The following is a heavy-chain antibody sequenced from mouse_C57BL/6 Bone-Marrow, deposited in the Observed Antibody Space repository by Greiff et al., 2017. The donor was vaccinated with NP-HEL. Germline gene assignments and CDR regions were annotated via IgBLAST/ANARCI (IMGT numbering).Heavy chain of an antibody. CDR1: GFSFTSYA. CDR3: AREYDGYYGGFAY. D-gene: IGHD2-3*01. CDR2: IWTGGGT. J-gene: IGHJ3*01. Sequence: VKLVESGPGLVAPSQSLSITCTVSGFSFTSYAISWVRQPPGKGLEWLGVIWTGGGTNYNSALKSRLSISKDNSKSQVFLKMNSLQTDDTARYYCAREYDGYYGGFAYWGQGTLVTVSA. V-gene: IGHV2-9-1*01.